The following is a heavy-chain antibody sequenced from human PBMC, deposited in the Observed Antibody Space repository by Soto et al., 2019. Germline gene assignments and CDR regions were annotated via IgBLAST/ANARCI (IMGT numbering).Heavy chain of an antibody. D-gene: IGHD3-10*01. Sequence: PGGSLRLSCAASGFTFSSYWMSWLRQAPGKGLEWVANIKQDGSEKYYVDSVKGRFTISRDNAKNSLYLQMNSLRAEDTDVYYCARDGSGSYSDDMDVWGKGTTVTGSS. CDR3: ARDGSGSYSDDMDV. CDR1: GFTFSSYW. J-gene: IGHJ6*03. CDR2: IKQDGSEK. V-gene: IGHV3-7*01.